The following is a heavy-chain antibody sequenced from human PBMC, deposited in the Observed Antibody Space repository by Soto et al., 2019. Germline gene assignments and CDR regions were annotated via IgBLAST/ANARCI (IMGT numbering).Heavy chain of an antibody. CDR3: TRARMGEY. CDR1: GFTFGDHA. J-gene: IGHJ4*02. D-gene: IGHD2-8*01. Sequence: PGGSLRLSCITSGFTFGDHAMSWVRQATGKGLEWLGFIRSKADGGTTQDAASVKGRFTISRDDSKGIAYLKMNTLKTEDTAVYYCTRARMGEYWGQGTLVTVS. V-gene: IGHV3-49*04. CDR2: IRSKADGGTT.